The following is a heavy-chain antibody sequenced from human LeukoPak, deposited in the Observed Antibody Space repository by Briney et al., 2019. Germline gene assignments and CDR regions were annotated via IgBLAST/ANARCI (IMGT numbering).Heavy chain of an antibody. CDR3: ARGRMFRGGGSDFPFNWFDP. Sequence: SETLSLTCTVSGGSISDYYWSWIRQPPGKGLEWIGRIYTSGSANYNPSLASRLTMSVDTSKNQFSLKLNSVTAADTAVYYCARGRMFRGGGSDFPFNWFDPLGQGTLVTVSS. V-gene: IGHV4-4*07. CDR1: GGSISDYY. J-gene: IGHJ5*02. CDR2: IYTSGSA. D-gene: IGHD3-10*01.